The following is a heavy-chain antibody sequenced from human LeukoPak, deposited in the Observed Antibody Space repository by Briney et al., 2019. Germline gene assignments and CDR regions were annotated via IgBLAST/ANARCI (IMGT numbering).Heavy chain of an antibody. CDR3: AREGSMTTVPSYFDY. D-gene: IGHD4-17*01. CDR1: GGSISSYY. CDR2: IYTSGST. V-gene: IGHV4-4*09. Sequence: PSETLSLTCTVSGGSISSYYWSWIRQPPGKGLEWIGYIYTSGSTNYNPSLKSRVTISVDTSKNQFSLKLSSVTAADTAVYFCAREGSMTTVPSYFDYWGQGTLVTVSS. J-gene: IGHJ4*02.